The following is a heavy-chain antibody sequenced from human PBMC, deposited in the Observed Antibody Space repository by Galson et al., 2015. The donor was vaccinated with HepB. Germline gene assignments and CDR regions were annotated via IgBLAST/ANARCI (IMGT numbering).Heavy chain of an antibody. Sequence: SLRLSCAASGFTFSGSAMHWVRQASGKGLEWVGRIRSKANSYATAYAASVKGRFTISRDDSKNTAYLQMNSLKTEDTAVYYCTSSGAVPSTYYYYYYMDVWGKGTTVTVSS. V-gene: IGHV3-73*01. D-gene: IGHD2-2*01. CDR3: TSSGAVPSTYYYYYYMDV. CDR2: IRSKANSYAT. J-gene: IGHJ6*03. CDR1: GFTFSGSA.